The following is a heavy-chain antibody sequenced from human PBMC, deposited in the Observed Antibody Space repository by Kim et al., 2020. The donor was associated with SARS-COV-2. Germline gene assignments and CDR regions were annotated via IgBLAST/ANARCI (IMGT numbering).Heavy chain of an antibody. D-gene: IGHD3-10*01. Sequence: GESLKIYCKGSGYRFTSYWIGWVRQMPGKGLEWMGIVYPGDSATRYSPSFQGQVTISADNSITTAYLQWSSLKTSDTAMYYCARHRAGVGDDPFDIWGQGTMVTVSS. V-gene: IGHV5-51*01. CDR1: GYRFTSYW. CDR3: ARHRAGVGDDPFDI. CDR2: VYPGDSAT. J-gene: IGHJ3*02.